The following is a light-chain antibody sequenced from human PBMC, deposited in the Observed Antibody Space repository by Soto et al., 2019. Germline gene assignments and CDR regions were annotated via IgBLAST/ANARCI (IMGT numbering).Light chain of an antibody. J-gene: IGKJ1*01. CDR1: QRVSSY. CDR2: YAS. V-gene: IGKV3-11*01. CDR3: KQHINTLT. Sequence: EIVLTQSPATLSLSPGERATLSCRASQRVSSYLALYQPKPGQAPRLLIYYASNRATVLPGRCSGSGYGSDFTLTTSPLEPEYFALYDGKQHINTLTFRQGPNVEI.